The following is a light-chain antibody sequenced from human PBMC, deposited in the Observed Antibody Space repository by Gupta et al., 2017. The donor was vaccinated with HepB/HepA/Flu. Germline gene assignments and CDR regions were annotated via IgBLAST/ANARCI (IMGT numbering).Light chain of an antibody. J-gene: IGLJ2*01. CDR1: NIGTKG. V-gene: IGLV3-21*04. Sequence: SYVLTQPPSVPVAPGKTASIICGGNNIGTKGVHWYQQMPGQAPVMVIYNDSDRPSGIPERFCGSNSGSTATLTISRVEAGDEAEYYCQVWDSSDDSAVFGGGTKLTVL. CDR2: NDS. CDR3: QVWDSSDDSAV.